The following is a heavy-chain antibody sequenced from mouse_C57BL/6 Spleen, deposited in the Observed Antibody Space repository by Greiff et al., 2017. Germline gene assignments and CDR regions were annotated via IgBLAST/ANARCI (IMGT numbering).Heavy chain of an antibody. Sequence: EVKLMESGGGLVQPKGSLKLSCAASGFSFNTYAMNWVRQAPGKGLEWVARIRSKSNNYATYYADSVKDRFTISRDDSESMLYLQMNNLKTEDTAMYYCVRERNPSYYYGSSYFDYWGQGTTLTVSS. V-gene: IGHV10-1*01. CDR1: GFSFNTYA. CDR3: VRERNPSYYYGSSYFDY. D-gene: IGHD1-1*01. CDR2: IRSKSNNYAT. J-gene: IGHJ2*01.